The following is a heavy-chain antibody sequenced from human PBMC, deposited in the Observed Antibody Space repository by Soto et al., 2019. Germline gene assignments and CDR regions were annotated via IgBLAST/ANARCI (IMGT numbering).Heavy chain of an antibody. J-gene: IGHJ5*02. V-gene: IGHV4-59*01. CDR3: ARAPYDYVWGVGWFDP. Sequence: SETLSLTCTVSGGSISSYYWSWIRQPPGKGLEWIGYIYYSGSTNYNPPLKSRVTISVDTSKNQFSLKLSSVTAADTAVYYCARAPYDYVWGVGWFDPWGQGTLVTVSS. CDR2: IYYSGST. D-gene: IGHD3-16*01. CDR1: GGSISSYY.